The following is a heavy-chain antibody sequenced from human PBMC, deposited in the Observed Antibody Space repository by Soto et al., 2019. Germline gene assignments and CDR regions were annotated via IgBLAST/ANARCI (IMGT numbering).Heavy chain of an antibody. CDR1: GFTFSSYG. J-gene: IGHJ4*02. V-gene: IGHV3-30*18. D-gene: IGHD3-22*01. CDR3: AKEPHSSGYGIYFDY. CDR2: ISKDGSTK. Sequence: WGSLRLSCAASGFTFSSYGLHWVRQAPAKGLEWFAVISKDGSTKYDADSVKSRFTISRDNSKNTLYLQMTSLIAEDTAVYYCAKEPHSSGYGIYFDYWGQGPLVTVSS.